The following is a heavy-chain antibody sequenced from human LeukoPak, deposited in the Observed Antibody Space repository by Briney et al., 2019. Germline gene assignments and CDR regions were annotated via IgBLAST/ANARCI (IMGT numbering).Heavy chain of an antibody. CDR3: ARHGGITIFGVVIREYYFDY. CDR1: GGSISSYY. Sequence: SETLSLTCTVSGGSISSYYWSWIRQPPGKGLEWIGEINHSGSTNYNPSLKSRVTISVDTSKNQFSLKLSSVTAADTAVYYCARHGGITIFGVVIREYYFDYWGQGTLVTVSS. V-gene: IGHV4-34*01. J-gene: IGHJ4*02. CDR2: INHSGST. D-gene: IGHD3-3*01.